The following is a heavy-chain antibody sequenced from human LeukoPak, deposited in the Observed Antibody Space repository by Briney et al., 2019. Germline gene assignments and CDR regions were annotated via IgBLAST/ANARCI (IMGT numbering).Heavy chain of an antibody. V-gene: IGHV4-34*01. D-gene: IGHD2-15*01. J-gene: IGHJ5*02. Sequence: PSETLSLTCAVYGGSFSGYYWSWIRQPPGKGLEWIGEINHSGSTNYNPSLKSRVTISVDTSKNQFSLKLSSVTAADTAVYYCARGVRYCSGGSCHGGNWFDPWGQGTLVTVSS. CDR3: ARGVRYCSGGSCHGGNWFDP. CDR2: INHSGST. CDR1: GGSFSGYY.